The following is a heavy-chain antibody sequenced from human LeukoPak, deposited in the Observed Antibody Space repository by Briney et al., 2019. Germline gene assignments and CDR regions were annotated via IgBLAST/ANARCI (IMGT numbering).Heavy chain of an antibody. J-gene: IGHJ4*02. V-gene: IGHV3-7*03. CDR1: GFTFSSYW. Sequence: QTGGSLRLSCAASGFTFSSYWMSWVRQAPGKGLEWVANIKQDGSEKYYVDSVKGRFTISRDNAKNSLYLQMNSLRGDDTALYYCVKDISQWDLLFDYWGQGTLVTVSS. D-gene: IGHD1-26*01. CDR3: VKDISQWDLLFDY. CDR2: IKQDGSEK.